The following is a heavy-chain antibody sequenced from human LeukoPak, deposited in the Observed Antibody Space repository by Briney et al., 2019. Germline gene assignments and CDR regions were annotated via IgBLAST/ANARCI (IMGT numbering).Heavy chain of an antibody. J-gene: IGHJ4*02. CDR3: ARDSSSSWIRYFDY. V-gene: IGHV1-2*02. CDR1: GYTFTGYY. CDR2: INPNSGGT. D-gene: IGHD6-13*01. Sequence: ASVKVPCKASGYTFTGYYMHWVRQAPGQGLEWMGWINPNSGGTNYAQKFQGRVTMTRDTSISTAYMELSRLRSDDTAVYYCARDSSSSWIRYFDYWGQGTLVTVSS.